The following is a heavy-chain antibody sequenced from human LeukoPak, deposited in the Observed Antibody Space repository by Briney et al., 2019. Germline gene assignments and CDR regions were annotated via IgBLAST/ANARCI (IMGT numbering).Heavy chain of an antibody. J-gene: IGHJ5*02. D-gene: IGHD5-18*01. CDR1: GGTFSSYA. Sequence: SVKVSCKASGGTFSSYAISWVRQAPGQGLEWMGRIIPIFGTADYAQKFQGRVTITTDESTSTAYMELSSLRSEDTAVYYCARDGYSYDGWFDPWGQGTLVTVSS. V-gene: IGHV1-69*05. CDR3: ARDGYSYDGWFDP. CDR2: IIPIFGTA.